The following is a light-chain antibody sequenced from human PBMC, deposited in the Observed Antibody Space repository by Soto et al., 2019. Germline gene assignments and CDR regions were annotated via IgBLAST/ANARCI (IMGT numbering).Light chain of an antibody. CDR1: NSDVGGYNY. Sequence: QCALTQPASVSGSPGQSITISCTGTNSDVGGYNYVSWYQQHPGKAPELMIYEVSHRPSGVSNRFSGSKSDNTASLTISGLQAEDEADYYCSSYTSISTLYVFGTGTKVTVL. J-gene: IGLJ1*01. CDR3: SSYTSISTLYV. V-gene: IGLV2-14*01. CDR2: EVS.